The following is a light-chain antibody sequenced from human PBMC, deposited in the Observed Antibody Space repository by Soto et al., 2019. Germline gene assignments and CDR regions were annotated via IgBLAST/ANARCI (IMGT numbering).Light chain of an antibody. V-gene: IGKV4-1*01. CDR2: WAS. J-gene: IGKJ4*01. CDR3: QQYYSSALT. Sequence: DIVMTQSPDSLAVSLGERATINCKSSQSVLYSSNNKNYLAWYLQKPGQPPKLLIYWASTRESGVPDRFSGSGSGTDFTLTISSLQAEDVAVYYCQQYYSSALTFGGGTKVEIK. CDR1: QSVLYSSNNKNY.